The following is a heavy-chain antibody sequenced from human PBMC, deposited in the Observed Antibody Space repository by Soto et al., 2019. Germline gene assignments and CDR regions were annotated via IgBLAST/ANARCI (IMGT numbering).Heavy chain of an antibody. CDR1: GGSMSPYY. CDR2: IYYRGNT. Sequence: SETLSLTCSVFGGSMSPYYWSWIRQSPGKGLEWIANIYYRGNTNYNPSLESRVTISIDTSKNQFSLKLNSLTAADTAVYYCARHSKKTGHSDYYYGMDVWCQGTTVT. J-gene: IGHJ6*02. D-gene: IGHD3-9*01. CDR3: ARHSKKTGHSDYYYGMDV. V-gene: IGHV4-59*08.